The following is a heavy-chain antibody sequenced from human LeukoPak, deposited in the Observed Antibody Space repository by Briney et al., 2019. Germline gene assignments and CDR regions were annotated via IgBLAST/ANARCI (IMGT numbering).Heavy chain of an antibody. D-gene: IGHD3-10*01. J-gene: IGHJ4*02. V-gene: IGHV4-39*01. CDR3: ARLSGSVTLDY. Sequence: SETLSLTCTVSGGSISSSSYYWGWIRQPPGKGLEWIGSIYYSGSTYYNPSLKSRVTISVDTSKNQFSLKLSSVTAADTAEYYCARLSGSVTLDYWGQGTLVTVSS. CDR2: IYYSGST. CDR1: GGSISSSSYY.